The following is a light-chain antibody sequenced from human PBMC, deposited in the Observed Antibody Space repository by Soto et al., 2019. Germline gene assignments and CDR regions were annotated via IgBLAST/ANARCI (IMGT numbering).Light chain of an antibody. J-gene: IGKJ2*01. CDR2: DAS. V-gene: IGKV1-5*01. Sequence: DIQMTQSPSTLSASVGDRVTITCRASQSISSWLAWYQQKPGKAPELLIYDASALKSGVPSRFSGSGSGTEYTLTVDTLQHDDSAAKYGQRYNTYSPMYTFRERIKLDIK. CDR3: QRYNTYSPMYT. CDR1: QSISSW.